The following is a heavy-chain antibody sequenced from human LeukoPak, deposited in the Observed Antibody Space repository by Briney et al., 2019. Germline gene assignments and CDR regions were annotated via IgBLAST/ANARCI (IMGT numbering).Heavy chain of an antibody. J-gene: IGHJ6*03. Sequence: GGSLRLSCAASGFTFSSYSMNWVRQAPGKGLEWVSSISSSRSYIYYADSVKGRFTISRDNAKNSLYLQMNSLRAEDTAVYYCARESKAEQQLVDYYYMDVWGKRTTVTVSS. CDR1: GFTFSSYS. V-gene: IGHV3-21*01. CDR2: ISSSRSYI. CDR3: ARESKAEQQLVDYYYMDV. D-gene: IGHD6-13*01.